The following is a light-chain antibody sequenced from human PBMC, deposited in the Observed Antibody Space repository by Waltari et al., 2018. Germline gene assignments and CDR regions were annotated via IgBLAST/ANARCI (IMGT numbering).Light chain of an antibody. CDR2: IDGGGGH. V-gene: IGLV4-69*01. CDR1: SEHSAYA. Sequence: QLAVTQSPSASASLGASVKLTCTLSSEHSAYAIAWHQHQPEKGPRFLMQIDGGGGHTKGDGIADRFSGFSSGAERYLTSSSLQYEDEAAYSCQTWDPDTVVFGGVTKLTV. CDR3: QTWDPDTVV. J-gene: IGLJ2*01.